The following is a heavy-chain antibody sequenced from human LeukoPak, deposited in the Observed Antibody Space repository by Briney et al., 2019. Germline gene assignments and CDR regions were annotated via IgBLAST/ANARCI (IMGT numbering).Heavy chain of an antibody. J-gene: IGHJ4*02. CDR2: IYYSGST. CDR1: GGSISSYY. CDR3: ASLRVPGDFDY. V-gene: IGHV4-39*02. D-gene: IGHD1-14*01. Sequence: SQTLSLTCTVSGGSISSYYWGWIRQPPGKGLEWIGNIYYSGSTYYNPSLKSRITMSVDTSKNHFSLKLSSVTAADTAIYYCASLRVPGDFDYWGQGTLVTVSS.